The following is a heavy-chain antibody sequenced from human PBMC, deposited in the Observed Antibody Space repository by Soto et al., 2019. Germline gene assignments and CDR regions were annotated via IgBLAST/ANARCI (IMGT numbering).Heavy chain of an antibody. CDR3: AKVNRDSSSWYYYYYGMDV. CDR2: MNPNSGNT. J-gene: IGHJ6*02. V-gene: IGHV1-8*02. CDR1: GYTFTNYG. D-gene: IGHD6-13*01. Sequence: ASVKVSCKASGYTFTNYGINWVRQATGQGLEWMGWMNPNSGNTGYAQKFQGRVTMTRHTSISTAYMELSSLRSEDTAVYYCAKVNRDSSSWYYYYYGMDVWGQGTTVTVSS.